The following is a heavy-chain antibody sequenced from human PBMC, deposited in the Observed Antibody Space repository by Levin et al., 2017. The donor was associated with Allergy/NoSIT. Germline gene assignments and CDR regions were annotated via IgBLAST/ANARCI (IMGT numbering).Heavy chain of an antibody. CDR1: GGSVSSGSYY. D-gene: IGHD3-10*02. CDR3: ARVSFHYEVRGVRLINWFDP. J-gene: IGHJ5*02. V-gene: IGHV4-61*01. CDR2: IYYSGST. Sequence: GSLRLSCTVSGGSVSSGSYYWSWIRQPPGKGLEWIGYIYYSGSTNYNPSLKSRVTISVDTSKNQFSLKLSSVTAADTAVYYCARVSFHYEVRGVRLINWFDPWGQGTLVTVSS.